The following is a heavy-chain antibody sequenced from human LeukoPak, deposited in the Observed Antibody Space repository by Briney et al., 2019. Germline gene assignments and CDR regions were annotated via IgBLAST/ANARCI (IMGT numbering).Heavy chain of an antibody. Sequence: ASVKVSCKASGYTFTSNAISWVRQAPGQGLEWMGWISTYSGSTSYAQNLQGRVTMTTDTSTTTAYMELRTLRSDDTAVYYCARVGLSTLGMDVWGQGTTVTVSS. J-gene: IGHJ6*02. CDR2: ISTYSGST. CDR1: GYTFTSNA. CDR3: ARVGLSTLGMDV. D-gene: IGHD3/OR15-3a*01. V-gene: IGHV1-18*01.